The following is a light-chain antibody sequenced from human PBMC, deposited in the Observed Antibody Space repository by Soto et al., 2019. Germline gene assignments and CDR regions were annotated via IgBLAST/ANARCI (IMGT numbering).Light chain of an antibody. CDR2: AS. CDR3: QHYGTSAL. Sequence: EIVLTQSPGTLSLSPGERATLSCRASQRVSDMYLAWYQQKPGQAPRLLIYASNRATGIPDRFSGSGSGTACTLTISRLEPEGFAMYYCQHYGTSALFGPGTKVKIK. J-gene: IGKJ3*01. V-gene: IGKV3-20*01. CDR1: QRVSDMY.